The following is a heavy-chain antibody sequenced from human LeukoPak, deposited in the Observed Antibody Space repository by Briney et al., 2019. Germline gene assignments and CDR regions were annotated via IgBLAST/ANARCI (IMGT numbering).Heavy chain of an antibody. J-gene: IGHJ5*02. V-gene: IGHV1-46*01. CDR2: ISPSDGST. Sequence: GASVKVSCKAFGYTFTSNYMHWVRQAPGQGPEWMGVISPSDGSTIYAQKFKGRVTLTRDMSTSTDYLELSSLRSEDTAVYYCARDNSVRDEAWWFNPWGQGTLVTVSS. D-gene: IGHD5-24*01. CDR1: GYTFTSNY. CDR3: ARDNSVRDEAWWFNP.